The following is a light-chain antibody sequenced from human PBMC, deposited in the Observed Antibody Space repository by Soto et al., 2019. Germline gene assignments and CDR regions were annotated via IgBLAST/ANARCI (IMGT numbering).Light chain of an antibody. CDR3: QQYKSYSPWT. Sequence: DIQMTQSPSTLSASVGDRGTITCRASQGISAWLAWYQQKPGKAPKLLIFDASTLESGVPSRFSGSGSGTEFTLTISSLQPDDFATYYCQQYKSYSPWTFGQGTKVEIK. V-gene: IGKV1-5*01. J-gene: IGKJ1*01. CDR1: QGISAW. CDR2: DAS.